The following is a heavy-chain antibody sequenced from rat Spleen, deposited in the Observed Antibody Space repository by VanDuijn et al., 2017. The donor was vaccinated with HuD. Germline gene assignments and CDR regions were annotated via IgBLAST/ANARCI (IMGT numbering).Heavy chain of an antibody. V-gene: IGHV5-7*01. J-gene: IGHJ3*01. CDR3: ALRYYGYTYDWFAY. D-gene: IGHD1-9*01. Sequence: EVQLVESEGGLVQPGRSLKLSCAASGFTFHSYGMAWVRQAPKKGLEWVAYINYVGGSTYYRDSVKGRYTISRDNAKSTLYLQMNSLRSEDTATYYCALRYYGYTYDWFAYWGQGTLVTVSS. CDR1: GFTFHSYG. CDR2: INYVGGST.